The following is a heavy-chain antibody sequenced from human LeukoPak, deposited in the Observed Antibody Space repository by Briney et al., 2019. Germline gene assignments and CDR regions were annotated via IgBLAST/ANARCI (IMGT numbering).Heavy chain of an antibody. CDR3: ARRGGVGIGGRPSNYYYMDV. V-gene: IGHV4-4*09. Sequence: SETLSLTCTVSGVSISSYYGRWRRQPRGRGGEWVGYIHRSGSANYNPSRKSRVTMSVDAYKNQFALKGSSGTAADTAVYYCARRGGVGIGGRPSNYYYMDVGGKGPTATVS. CDR1: GVSISSYY. J-gene: IGHJ6*03. CDR2: IHRSGSA. D-gene: IGHD6-6*01.